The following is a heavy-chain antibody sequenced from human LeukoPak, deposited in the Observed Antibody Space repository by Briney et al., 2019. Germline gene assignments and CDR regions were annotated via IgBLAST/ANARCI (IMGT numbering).Heavy chain of an antibody. V-gene: IGHV3-11*04. CDR3: ARDLDQMDSYYYYYYMDV. D-gene: IGHD3/OR15-3a*01. J-gene: IGHJ6*03. CDR1: GFTFRDYE. CDR2: ISSSGSTI. Sequence: GGSLRLSCAASGFTFRDYEMSWIRQAPGKGLEWVSYISSSGSTIYYADSVKGRFTISRGNAKNSLYLQMNSLRAEDTAVYYCARDLDQMDSYYYYYYMDVWGEGTTVTVSS.